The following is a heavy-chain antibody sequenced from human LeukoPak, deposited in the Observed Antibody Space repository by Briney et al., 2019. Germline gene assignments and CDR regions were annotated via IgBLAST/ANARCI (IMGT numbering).Heavy chain of an antibody. J-gene: IGHJ6*03. CDR1: GGSISSYY. CDR2: IYYSGST. Sequence: PSETLSLTCTVSGGSISSYYWSWIRQPPGKGLEWIGYIYYSGSTNYNPSLKSRVTISVDTSKNQFSLKLSSVTAADTAVYYCAREGLYYYYYYMDVWGKGTTVTVSS. V-gene: IGHV4-59*01. CDR3: AREGLYYYYYYMDV. D-gene: IGHD3/OR15-3a*01.